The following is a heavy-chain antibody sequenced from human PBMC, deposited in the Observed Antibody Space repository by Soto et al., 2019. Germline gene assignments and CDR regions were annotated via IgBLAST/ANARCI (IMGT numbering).Heavy chain of an antibody. CDR2: VSNDGNRK. CDR1: GFAFTNYG. D-gene: IGHD2-2*01. CDR3: ARDVAMPTGLGLGY. J-gene: IGHJ4*02. Sequence: QVQVVESGGGVVQPGRSLRLSCAASGFAFTNYGMHWVRQAPGKGLEWVAVVSNDGNRKYYADSVKGRFTISRANSENTVYLQMTSLRRDDTAVFYCARDVAMPTGLGLGYWGQGALVTVSS. V-gene: IGHV3-30*03.